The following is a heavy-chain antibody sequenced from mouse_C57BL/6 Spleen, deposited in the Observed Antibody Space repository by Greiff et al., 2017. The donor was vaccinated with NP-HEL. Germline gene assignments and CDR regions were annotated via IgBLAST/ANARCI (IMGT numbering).Heavy chain of an antibody. Sequence: EVQLQQSGPELVKPGASVKIPCKASGYTFTDYNMDWVKQSHGKSLEWIGDINPNNGGTIYNQKFKGKATLTVDKSSSTAYMELRSLTSEDTAVYYCASTWDEAWFAYWGQGTLVTVSA. CDR3: ASTWDEAWFAY. CDR2: INPNNGGT. V-gene: IGHV1-18*01. J-gene: IGHJ3*01. CDR1: GYTFTDYN. D-gene: IGHD4-1*01.